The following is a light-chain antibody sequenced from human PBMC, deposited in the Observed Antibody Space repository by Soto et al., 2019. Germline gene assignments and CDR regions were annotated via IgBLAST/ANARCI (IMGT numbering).Light chain of an antibody. CDR2: GAS. CDR1: QSVSSN. J-gene: IGKJ1*01. CDR3: QQYNNWPPWT. V-gene: IGKV3-15*01. Sequence: EIVMTQSSATLSVSPGERATLSCRASQSVSSNLAWYQQKPGQAPSLLIYGASTRDTGIPARFSGSGSGTEFTLTISSLQSEDFVVYYCQQYNNWPPWTFGPGTKVEIK.